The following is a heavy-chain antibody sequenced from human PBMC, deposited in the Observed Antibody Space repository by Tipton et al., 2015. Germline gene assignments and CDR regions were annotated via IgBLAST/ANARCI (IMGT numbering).Heavy chain of an antibody. CDR3: ARSEDTYIDY. Sequence: TLSLTCTVSGDSMSRGTHYWSWILQHPGKGLEWIGYIYYSGTTYYNPSLKSRLTMSLDRSKSHFSLQLSSATAADTAVYFCARSEDTYIDYWGQGTLVTVSS. CDR2: IYYSGTT. J-gene: IGHJ4*02. V-gene: IGHV4-31*03. CDR1: GDSMSRGTHY. D-gene: IGHD2-15*01.